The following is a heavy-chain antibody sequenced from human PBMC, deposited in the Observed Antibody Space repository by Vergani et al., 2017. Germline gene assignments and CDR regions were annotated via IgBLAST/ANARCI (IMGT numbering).Heavy chain of an antibody. CDR3: AREEAGGWGPAEH. D-gene: IGHD6-19*01. CDR1: GYTFTGYY. CDR2: INPNSGGT. V-gene: IGHV1-2*02. Sequence: QVQLVQSGAEVKKPGASVKVSCKASGYTFTGYYMHWVRQAPGQGLEWLGWINPNSGGTNYAQKFQGRVTMTRDTSISTGYMGLSRLRSDDTAVYYCAREEAGGWGPAEHWGQGTLVTVSS. J-gene: IGHJ1*01.